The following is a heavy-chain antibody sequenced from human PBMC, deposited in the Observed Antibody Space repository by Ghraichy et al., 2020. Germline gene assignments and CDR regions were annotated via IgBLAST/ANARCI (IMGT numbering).Heavy chain of an antibody. J-gene: IGHJ4*02. CDR2: SYYSGST. V-gene: IGHV4-59*01. CDR1: GGSISSYY. CDR3: ARESSWAAAGTGFDY. D-gene: IGHD6-13*01. Sequence: SETLSLTCTVSGGSISSYYWSWIRQPPGKGLEWIGYSYYSGSTNHNPSHKSRVTISVDTSKNQFSLKLSSVTAADTAVYYCARESSWAAAGTGFDYWGQGTLVTVSS.